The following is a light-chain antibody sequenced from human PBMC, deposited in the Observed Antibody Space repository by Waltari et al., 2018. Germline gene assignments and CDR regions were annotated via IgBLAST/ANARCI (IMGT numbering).Light chain of an antibody. CDR2: GNS. J-gene: IGLJ2*01. CDR3: QSYDSSLSAVV. CDR1: SSHIGAGYD. Sequence: QSVLTQSPSVSGAPGQRVTISCTGSSSHIGAGYDVHWYQQLPGTAPKLLIYGNSNRPSGVPDRFSGSKSGTSASLAITGLQAEDEADYYCQSYDSSLSAVVFGGGTKLTVL. V-gene: IGLV1-40*01.